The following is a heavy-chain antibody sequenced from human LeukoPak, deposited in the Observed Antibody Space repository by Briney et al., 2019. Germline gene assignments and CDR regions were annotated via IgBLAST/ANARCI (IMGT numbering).Heavy chain of an antibody. Sequence: PGGSLRLSCAASGFTVSSYAMNWIRQPPGKGLEWIGEINHSGSTNYNPSLKSRVTISVDTSKNQFSLKLSSVTAADTAVYYCARRRALLWFGEIGFDPWGQGTLVTVSS. CDR3: ARRRALLWFGEIGFDP. V-gene: IGHV4-34*01. CDR1: GFTVSSYA. J-gene: IGHJ5*02. CDR2: INHSGST. D-gene: IGHD3-10*01.